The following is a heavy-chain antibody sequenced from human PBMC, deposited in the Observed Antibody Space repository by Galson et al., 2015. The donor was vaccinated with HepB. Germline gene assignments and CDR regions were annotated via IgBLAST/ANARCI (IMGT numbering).Heavy chain of an antibody. D-gene: IGHD3-22*01. J-gene: IGHJ3*02. Sequence: SLRLSCAASGFTFSSYAMHWVRQAPGKGLEWVAVISYDGSNKYYADSVKGRFTISRDNSKNTLYLQMNSLRAEDTAVYYCAREGEDSSGAFDIWGQGTMVTVSS. CDR3: AREGEDSSGAFDI. CDR1: GFTFSSYA. CDR2: ISYDGSNK. V-gene: IGHV3-30-3*01.